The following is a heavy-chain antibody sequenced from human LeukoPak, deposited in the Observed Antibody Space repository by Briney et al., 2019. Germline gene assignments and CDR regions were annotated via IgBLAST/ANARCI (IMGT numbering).Heavy chain of an antibody. D-gene: IGHD2-2*01. V-gene: IGHV3-30*19. CDR2: ISYDGSNK. Sequence: GGSLRLSCTTSGFNFRAYWMGWVRQAPGKGLEWVAVISYDGSNKYYADSVKGRFTISRDNSKNTLYLQMNSLRAEDTAVYYCARALVVVPAAPGYWGQGTLVTVSS. CDR3: ARALVVVPAAPGY. CDR1: GFNFRAYW. J-gene: IGHJ4*02.